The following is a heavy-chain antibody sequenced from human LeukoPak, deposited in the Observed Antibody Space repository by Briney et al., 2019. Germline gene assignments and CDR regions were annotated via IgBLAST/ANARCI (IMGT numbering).Heavy chain of an antibody. D-gene: IGHD2-8*01. J-gene: IGHJ4*02. V-gene: IGHV1-8*02. Sequence: GASVKVSCKASGYTFTSYDINRVRQATGQGLEWMGWMNPNSGNTGYAQKFQGRVTMTRDMSTSTVYMELSSLRSEDTAVYYCARGYCTNGVCYQDLDYWGQGTLVTVSS. CDR2: MNPNSGNT. CDR1: GYTFTSYD. CDR3: ARGYCTNGVCYQDLDY.